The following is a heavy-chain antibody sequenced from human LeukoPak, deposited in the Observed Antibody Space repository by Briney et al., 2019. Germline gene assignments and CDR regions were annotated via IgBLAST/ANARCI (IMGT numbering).Heavy chain of an antibody. J-gene: IGHJ4*02. CDR3: ARGGWGFDY. V-gene: IGHV3-7*01. CDR1: GFTFSSFW. D-gene: IGHD1-26*01. CDR2: IKEDGSEK. Sequence: GGSLRLSCAASGFTFSSFWMTWVRQAPGKGLEWVATIKEDGSEKYYVASVKGRFTISRDNAKNSLYRQINILRACDPPVHFWARGGWGFDYRGQGTLVTVSS.